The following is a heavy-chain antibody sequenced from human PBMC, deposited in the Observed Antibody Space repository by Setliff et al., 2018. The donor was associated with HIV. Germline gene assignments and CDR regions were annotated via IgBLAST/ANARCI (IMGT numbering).Heavy chain of an antibody. J-gene: IGHJ4*02. CDR3: AKEGRDTTALDH. CDR1: GFTFDDYA. CDR2: ISWDGGST. V-gene: IGHV3-43D*03. Sequence: GGSLRLSCAASGFTFDDYAMHWVRQVPGKGLEWVSLISWDGGSTYYSDSVKGRFTISRDNRKNSLFLQMNSLRAEDTAFYYCAKEGRDTTALDHWGQGTLVTVSS. D-gene: IGHD1-1*01.